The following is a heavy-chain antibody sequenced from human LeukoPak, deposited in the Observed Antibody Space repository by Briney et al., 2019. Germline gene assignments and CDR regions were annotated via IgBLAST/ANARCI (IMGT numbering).Heavy chain of an antibody. CDR2: IIPIFGTA. CDR3: AVCYYYYYYMDV. D-gene: IGHD2-8*01. Sequence: GSSVKVSCKASGGTFSSYAISRVRQAPGQGLEWMGGIIPIFGTANYAQRFQGRVTITTDESTSTAYMELSSLRSEDTAVYYCAVCYYYYYYMDVWGKGTTVTVSS. J-gene: IGHJ6*03. V-gene: IGHV1-69*05. CDR1: GGTFSSYA.